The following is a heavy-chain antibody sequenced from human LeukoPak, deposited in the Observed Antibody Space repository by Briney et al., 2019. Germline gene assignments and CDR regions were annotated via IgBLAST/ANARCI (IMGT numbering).Heavy chain of an antibody. CDR1: GGTFSSYA. CDR2: IIPIFGTA. V-gene: IGHV1-69*05. D-gene: IGHD3-22*01. CDR3: TSLLRGTYYYDSSGYYD. Sequence: SVKVSCKASGGTFSSYAISWVRQAPGQGLEWMGRIIPIFGTADYAQKFQGRVTITTGESTSTAYMELSSLRSEDTAVYYCTSLLRGTYYYDSSGYYDWGQGTLVTVSS. J-gene: IGHJ4*02.